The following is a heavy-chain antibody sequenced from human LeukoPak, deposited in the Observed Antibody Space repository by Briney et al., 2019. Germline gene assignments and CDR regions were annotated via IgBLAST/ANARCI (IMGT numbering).Heavy chain of an antibody. J-gene: IGHJ4*02. D-gene: IGHD5-18*01. CDR2: IYPGDSDI. Sequence: GESLKISCKGSGYSFTSYWIGWVRQMPGKGLEWMGIIYPGDSDIRYSPSFQGQVTISADKSIRTAYLQWSSLRASDTVMYYCARQALGYSYGYSDYWGQGTLVTVSS. V-gene: IGHV5-51*01. CDR3: ARQALGYSYGYSDY. CDR1: GYSFTSYW.